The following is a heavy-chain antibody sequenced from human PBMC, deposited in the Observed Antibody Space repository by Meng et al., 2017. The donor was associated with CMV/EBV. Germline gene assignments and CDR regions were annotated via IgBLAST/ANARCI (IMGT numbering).Heavy chain of an antibody. CDR2: ISSSSSYI. Sequence: GASLKISCAASGFTFSSYSMNWVRQAPGKGLEWVSSISSSSSYIYYADSVKGRFTISRDNAKNSLYLQMNSLRAEDTAVYYCASLPAPTDYTNTYDYGMDVWGQGTTVTVSS. CDR1: GFTFSSYS. V-gene: IGHV3-21*01. CDR3: ASLPAPTDYTNTYDYGMDV. D-gene: IGHD2-2*02. J-gene: IGHJ6*02.